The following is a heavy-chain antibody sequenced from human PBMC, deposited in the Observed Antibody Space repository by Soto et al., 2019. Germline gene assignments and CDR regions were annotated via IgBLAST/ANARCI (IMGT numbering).Heavy chain of an antibody. Sequence: GGSLRLSCEASGFTFSSYSMNWVRQAPGKGLEWVSYISSTGSTIFYADSVKGRFTISRDNSKNTLYLQMNSLRDEDTAVYYCAKDTIGEGYFDPWGQGTLVTVSS. V-gene: IGHV3-48*02. CDR3: AKDTIGEGYFDP. CDR1: GFTFSSYS. J-gene: IGHJ5*02. CDR2: ISSTGSTI. D-gene: IGHD3-10*01.